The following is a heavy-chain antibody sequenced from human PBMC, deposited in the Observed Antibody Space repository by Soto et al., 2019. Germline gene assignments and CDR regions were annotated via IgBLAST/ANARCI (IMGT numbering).Heavy chain of an antibody. CDR2: INHSGST. CDR3: ARDKITGLFDY. Sequence: GQLPEGGARLVEASGAPFLTWGVYGGALRGYYLNWIRQPPGTGLEWIGEINHSGSTNYNPSLKSRVTISVDTSKNQFSLKLTSVTAADTAVYYCARDKITGLFDYWGQGTLVTVSS. V-gene: IGHV4-34*01. CDR1: GGALRGYY. J-gene: IGHJ4*02. D-gene: IGHD2-8*02.